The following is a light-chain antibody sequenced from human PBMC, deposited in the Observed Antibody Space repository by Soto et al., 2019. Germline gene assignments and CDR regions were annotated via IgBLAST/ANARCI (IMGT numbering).Light chain of an antibody. J-gene: IGLJ1*01. CDR2: EVN. CDR3: SSYAGSSNV. Sequence: QSVLTQPPFASGSPGQSVAISCTGTNSDVGGYNYASWYQQHPGKAPKLMIYEVNKRPSGVPDRFSGSKSGNTASLTVSGLQAEDEADYYCSSYAGSSNVFGTGTKVTVL. CDR1: NSDVGGYNY. V-gene: IGLV2-8*01.